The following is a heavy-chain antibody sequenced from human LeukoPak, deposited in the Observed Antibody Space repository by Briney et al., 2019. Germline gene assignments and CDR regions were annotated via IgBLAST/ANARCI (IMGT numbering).Heavy chain of an antibody. CDR2: IFYSGAT. V-gene: IGHV4-59*01. CDR1: GGSIRTYY. CDR3: ARSYDSSGYARSRLAIDI. J-gene: IGHJ3*02. Sequence: SETLSLTCTVSGGSIRTYYWSWIRQPPAKGLEWIGYIFYSGATNYSPSLESRVTTSVDTSKNQFSLKLSSVTAADTAMYYCARSYDSSGYARSRLAIDIWGQGTMVTVSS. D-gene: IGHD3-22*01.